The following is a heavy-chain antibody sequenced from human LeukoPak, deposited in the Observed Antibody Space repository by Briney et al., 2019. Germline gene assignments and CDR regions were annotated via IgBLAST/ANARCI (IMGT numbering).Heavy chain of an antibody. CDR1: GFTFSSYW. CDR3: AKDSPVATF. CDR2: IKQDGSEK. V-gene: IGHV3-7*03. D-gene: IGHD5-12*01. J-gene: IGHJ4*02. Sequence: GGSLRLSCAASGFTFSSYWMSWVRQAPGKGLEWVANIKQDGSEKYYVDSVKGRFTISRDNPKNTLYLQMNNLRAEDTAVYYCAKDSPVATFWGQGTLVTVSS.